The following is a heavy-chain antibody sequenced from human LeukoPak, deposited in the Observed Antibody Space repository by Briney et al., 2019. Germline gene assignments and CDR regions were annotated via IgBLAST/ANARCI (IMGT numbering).Heavy chain of an antibody. CDR2: TNQDGSEK. V-gene: IGHV3-7*04. CDR3: ARDTDSSGFYHYYFDY. D-gene: IGHD3-22*01. Sequence: GGSLRLSCAASGFTFSSFWMSWVRQAPGKGLEWVANTNQDGSEKYYVDSVKGRFTISRDNAKNSLYLQVSSLRAEDTAVYYCARDTDSSGFYHYYFDYWGQGTLVTVSS. CDR1: GFTFSSFW. J-gene: IGHJ4*02.